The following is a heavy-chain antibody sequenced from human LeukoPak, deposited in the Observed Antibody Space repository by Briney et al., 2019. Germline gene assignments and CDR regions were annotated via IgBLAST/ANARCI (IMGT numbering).Heavy chain of an antibody. CDR3: ATGSSRYYYYVDV. Sequence: SETLSLTCTVSGGSISSASYYWGWIRQPPGKGLEWIGSIYFSGNTYYNPSLKSRVTISVDTSKNQFSLKLSSVTAADTAVYYCATGSSRYYYYVDVWGKGTTVTVSS. V-gene: IGHV4-39*01. CDR1: GGSISSASYY. D-gene: IGHD3-10*01. CDR2: IYFSGNT. J-gene: IGHJ6*03.